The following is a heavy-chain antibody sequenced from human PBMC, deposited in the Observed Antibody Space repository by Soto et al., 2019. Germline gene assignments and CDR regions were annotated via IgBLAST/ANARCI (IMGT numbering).Heavy chain of an antibody. CDR3: AMITMIHSFDP. V-gene: IGHV1-69*01. Sequence: QVQLVQSGAEVKKPGSSVKVSCKASGGTFRSNGISWVRQAPGQGLEWLGGIIPIVHTASYAQTFRGRVTITADESTTTAYMELSRVISEDTAVYYCAMITMIHSFDPWGQGTLVTVSS. J-gene: IGHJ5*02. D-gene: IGHD3-22*01. CDR2: IIPIVHTA. CDR1: GGTFRSNG.